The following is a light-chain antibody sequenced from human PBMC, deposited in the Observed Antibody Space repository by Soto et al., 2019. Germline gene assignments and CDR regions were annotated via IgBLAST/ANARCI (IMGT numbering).Light chain of an antibody. CDR3: QQRHMWPIT. J-gene: IGKJ5*01. CDR1: QSFRGL. V-gene: IGKV3-11*01. Sequence: EVVLTQSPVTLSLSPGERATLSCRASQSFRGLLDWYQQKPGQAPRLLIYDAYNRATGILPRFSGSGSGTDFTLTISSLEPEDSAVYYCQQRHMWPITFGQGTRLEIK. CDR2: DAY.